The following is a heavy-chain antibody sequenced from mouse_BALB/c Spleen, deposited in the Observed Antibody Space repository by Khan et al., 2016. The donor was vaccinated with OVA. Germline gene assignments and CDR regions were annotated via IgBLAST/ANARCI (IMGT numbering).Heavy chain of an antibody. Sequence: EVQLKQSGPELVEPGASVKMSCKASGYTFTNYVMHWVKQKPGQGLEWIGYINPYNAGNRYNEKFKGQATLNLDISYTTAYMELSSLTSGDAAVYYCAREASSWDVSFPYWGQGTLVTVSA. J-gene: IGHJ3*01. CDR1: GYTFTNYV. V-gene: IGHV1S136*01. D-gene: IGHD4-1*01. CDR3: AREASSWDVSFPY. CDR2: INPYNAGN.